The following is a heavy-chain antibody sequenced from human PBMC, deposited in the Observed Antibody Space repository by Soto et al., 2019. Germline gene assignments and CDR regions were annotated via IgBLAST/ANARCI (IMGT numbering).Heavy chain of an antibody. J-gene: IGHJ2*01. CDR1: GFTFSSYA. V-gene: IGHV3-30-3*01. Sequence: QVQLVESGGGVVQPGRSLRLSCAASGFTFSSYAMHWVRQAPGKGLEWVAVISYDGSNKYYADSVKGRFTISRDNSKNTLYLQMNSLRAEATAVYYCASPLWRNGYNWGYFDLWGRGTLVTVSS. D-gene: IGHD5-12*01. CDR3: ASPLWRNGYNWGYFDL. CDR2: ISYDGSNK.